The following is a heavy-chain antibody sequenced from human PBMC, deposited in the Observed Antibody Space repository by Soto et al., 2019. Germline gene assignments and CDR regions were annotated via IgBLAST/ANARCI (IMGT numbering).Heavy chain of an antibody. J-gene: IGHJ4*02. V-gene: IGHV4-4*07. Sequence: KPSETLSLTCTVSGDSMSKYYWSWIRQPAGKGLEWIGRIYTSGSTNYNPSLKSRVNMSIDTSNNHFSLNLKSVTAADAAVYYCAGTVGAAYYFDFWGQGALVTVSS. CDR3: AGTVGAAYYFDF. CDR2: IYTSGST. D-gene: IGHD1-26*01. CDR1: GDSMSKYY.